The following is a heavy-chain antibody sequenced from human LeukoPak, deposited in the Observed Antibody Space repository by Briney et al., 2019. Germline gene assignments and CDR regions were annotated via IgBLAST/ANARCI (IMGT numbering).Heavy chain of an antibody. Sequence: GGSLGLSCAASGFTFSSYWMSWVRQAPGKGLEWVANIKQDGSEKYYVDSVKGRFTISRDNAKNSLYLQMNSLRAEDTAVYYCARCYYGSGSYTYYYYMDVWGKGTTVTVSS. CDR2: IKQDGSEK. D-gene: IGHD3-10*01. V-gene: IGHV3-7*01. J-gene: IGHJ6*03. CDR1: GFTFSSYW. CDR3: ARCYYGSGSYTYYYYMDV.